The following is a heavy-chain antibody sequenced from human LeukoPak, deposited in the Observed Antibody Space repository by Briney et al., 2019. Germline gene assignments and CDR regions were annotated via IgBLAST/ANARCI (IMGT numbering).Heavy chain of an antibody. Sequence: SETLSLTCTVSGYSISSGYYWSWIRQPPGKGLEWIGEINHSGSTNYNPSLKSRVTISVDTSKNQFSLKLSSVTAADTAVYYCARRGTVTLLRWGQGTLVTVSS. CDR3: ARRGTVTLLR. D-gene: IGHD4-17*01. CDR1: GYSISSGYY. CDR2: INHSGST. J-gene: IGHJ4*02. V-gene: IGHV4-38-2*02.